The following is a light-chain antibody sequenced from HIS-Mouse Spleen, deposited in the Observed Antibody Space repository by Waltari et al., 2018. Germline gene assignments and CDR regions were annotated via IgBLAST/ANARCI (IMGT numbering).Light chain of an antibody. V-gene: IGLV3-10*01. CDR1: AFPKQY. Sequence: SYELTQPPSVSVSPGHTARITCSGDAFPKQYAYLYQQKSGQSPVLVIYEDSKRPSGIPERFSGSSSGTMATLTISGAQVEDEADYYCYSTDSSGNHRVFGGGTKLTVL. J-gene: IGLJ2*01. CDR3: YSTDSSGNHRV. CDR2: EDS.